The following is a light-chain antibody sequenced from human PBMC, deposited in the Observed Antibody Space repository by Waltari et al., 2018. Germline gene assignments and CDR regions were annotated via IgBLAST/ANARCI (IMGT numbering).Light chain of an antibody. Sequence: EIVLTQSPGTLSLSPGARATLSCRASQSVGRYFAWYQQKPGQAPRLLIYDASTRATGIPDRFSGSGSGTDFSLTISRLESEDFAVYYCQKYVNLPATFGQGTKVEIK. CDR2: DAS. CDR1: QSVGRY. J-gene: IGKJ1*01. V-gene: IGKV3-20*01. CDR3: QKYVNLPAT.